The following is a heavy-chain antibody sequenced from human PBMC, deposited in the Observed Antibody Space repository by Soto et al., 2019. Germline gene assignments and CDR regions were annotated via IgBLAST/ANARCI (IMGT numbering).Heavy chain of an antibody. V-gene: IGHV4-34*01. CDR2: INHSGST. J-gene: IGHJ6*02. CDR1: GGSFSGYY. CDR3: ARGNRGGYYYGMDV. D-gene: IGHD2-15*01. Sequence: PSETLSLTGAVYGGSFSGYYWSWIRQPPGKGLEWIGEINHSGSTNYNPSLKSRVTISVDTSKNRFSLKLSSVTAAETAVYYCARGNRGGYYYGMDVWGQGTTVTVSS.